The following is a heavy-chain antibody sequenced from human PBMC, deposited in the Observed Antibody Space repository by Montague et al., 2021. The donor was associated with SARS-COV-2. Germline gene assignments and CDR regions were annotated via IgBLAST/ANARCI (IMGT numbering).Heavy chain of an antibody. CDR2: IYYSGST. Sequence: SETLSLTCTVSGGSISSYYWSWIRQPPGKGLEWIGYIYYSGSTNYKSSLKSRVTISADTSKNQFSLKLNSVTAADTAVYYCARHRRWRYGKFDYWGQGTLVTVSS. CDR1: GGSISSYY. V-gene: IGHV4-59*08. J-gene: IGHJ4*02. D-gene: IGHD4-23*01. CDR3: ARHRRWRYGKFDY.